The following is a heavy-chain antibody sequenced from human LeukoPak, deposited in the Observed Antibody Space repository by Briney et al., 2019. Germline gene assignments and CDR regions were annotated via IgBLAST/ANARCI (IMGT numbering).Heavy chain of an antibody. J-gene: IGHJ1*01. V-gene: IGHV1-2*04. CDR3: ARGPSGSYYNAGYFQH. D-gene: IGHD3-10*01. CDR1: GYTLTELS. CDR2: INPNSGGT. Sequence: ASVKVSCKVSGYTLTELSMHWVRQAPGQGLEWMGWINPNSGGTNYAQKFQGWVTMTRDTSISTAYMELSRLRSDDTAVYYCARGPSGSYYNAGYFQHWGQGTLVTVSS.